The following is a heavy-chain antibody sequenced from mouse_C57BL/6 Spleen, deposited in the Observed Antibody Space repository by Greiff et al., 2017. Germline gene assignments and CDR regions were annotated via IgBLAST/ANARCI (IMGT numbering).Heavy chain of an antibody. CDR3: ARDSLIYYKGAMDY. CDR2: IWSDGST. V-gene: IGHV2-6*03. CDR1: GFSLTSYG. D-gene: IGHD2-1*01. J-gene: IGHJ4*01. Sequence: QVQLKESGPGLVAPSQSLSITCTVSGFSLTSYGVHWVRQPPGKGLEWLVVIWSDGSTTYNSALKSRLSISKDNSKSQVFLKMNSLQTDDTAMYYCARDSLIYYKGAMDYWGQGTSVTVSS.